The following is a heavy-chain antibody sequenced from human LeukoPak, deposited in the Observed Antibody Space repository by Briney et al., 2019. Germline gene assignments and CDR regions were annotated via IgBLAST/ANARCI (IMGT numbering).Heavy chain of an antibody. D-gene: IGHD1-26*01. Sequence: GGSLRLSCAASGFTFSTYAMHWVRQAPGKGLEYVSLINSNGGTKYYANSVKGRFTVSRDNSKNTLYLQMNSLRAEDTAVYYCAKKTIVGATVDAFDIWGQGTMVTVSS. CDR3: AKKTIVGATVDAFDI. V-gene: IGHV3-64*01. CDR2: INSNGGTK. J-gene: IGHJ3*02. CDR1: GFTFSTYA.